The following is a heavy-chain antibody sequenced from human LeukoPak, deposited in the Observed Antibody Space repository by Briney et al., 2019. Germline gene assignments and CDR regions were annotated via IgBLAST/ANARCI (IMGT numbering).Heavy chain of an antibody. CDR3: ASRPRKGGHYYYYYMDV. Sequence: PGGSLRLSCAASGFTFSRNWMSWVRQAPGKGLEWVANIKEDGSEKYYVDSVKGRLTISRDNAKNSLYLQMNSLRAEDTAVYYCASRPRKGGHYYYYYMDVWGKGTTVTVSS. V-gene: IGHV3-7*01. CDR2: IKEDGSEK. D-gene: IGHD2-15*01. CDR1: GFTFSRNW. J-gene: IGHJ6*03.